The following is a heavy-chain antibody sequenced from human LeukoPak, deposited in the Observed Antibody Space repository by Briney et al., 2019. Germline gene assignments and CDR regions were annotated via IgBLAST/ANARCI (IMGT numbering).Heavy chain of an antibody. V-gene: IGHV3-23*01. CDR3: AISRDSSGYYYS. CDR2: ITGSGGST. D-gene: IGHD3-22*01. Sequence: GGSLRLSCGASGFIFSSYAMSWVRQAPGKGLEWVSAITGSGGSTYYEDSVKGRFTISRDNSKNTLYLQMNSLRAEDTAVYHCAISRDSSGYYYSWGQGTLVTVSS. CDR1: GFIFSSYA. J-gene: IGHJ4*02.